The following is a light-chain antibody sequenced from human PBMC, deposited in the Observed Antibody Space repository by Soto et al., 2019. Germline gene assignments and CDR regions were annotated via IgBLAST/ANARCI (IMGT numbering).Light chain of an antibody. V-gene: IGKV3-11*01. CDR1: QSVSNY. Sequence: EIQLTQSPATLSLSPGARATRPCRASQSVSNYLAWYQPNAGQAHWLLIYDASIRATGIPARFSGTGSGTEFTLTITSLQAEDLATYYCQQSYRNPRTFGPGTKVDIK. CDR3: QQSYRNPRT. J-gene: IGKJ3*01. CDR2: DAS.